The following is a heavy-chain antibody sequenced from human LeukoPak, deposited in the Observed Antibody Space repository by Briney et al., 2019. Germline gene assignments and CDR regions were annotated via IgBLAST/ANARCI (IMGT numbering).Heavy chain of an antibody. Sequence: HPGGSLRLSCVASGFSFNNYAMNWVRQAPGKGLEWVSLIIGSSGSTLYADSVKGRFTISRDKSKNTLYLQMNSLRAEDTAVYYCAKGAYDYIEIAYFDYWGQGSLVTVSS. V-gene: IGHV3-23*01. D-gene: IGHD5-12*01. CDR1: GFSFNNYA. CDR2: IIGSSGST. CDR3: AKGAYDYIEIAYFDY. J-gene: IGHJ4*02.